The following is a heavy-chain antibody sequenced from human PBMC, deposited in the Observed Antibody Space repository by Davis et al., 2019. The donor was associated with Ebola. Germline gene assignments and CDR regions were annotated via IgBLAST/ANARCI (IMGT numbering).Heavy chain of an antibody. J-gene: IGHJ4*02. CDR3: ARDSFPYYFDY. V-gene: IGHV4-59*01. D-gene: IGHD3-16*02. CDR2: IYYSGST. CDR1: GGSISSYY. Sequence: PSETLSLTCTVSGGSISSYYWSWIRQPPGKGLEWIAYIYYSGSTNYNPSLKSRVTISVDTSKNQFSLKLSSVTAADTAVYYCARDSFPYYFDYWGQGTLVTVSS.